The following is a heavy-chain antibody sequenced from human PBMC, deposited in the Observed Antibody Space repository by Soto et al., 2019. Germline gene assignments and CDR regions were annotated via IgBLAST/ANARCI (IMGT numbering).Heavy chain of an antibody. D-gene: IGHD4-4*01. V-gene: IGHV4-34*01. J-gene: IGHJ6*02. CDR1: GGSFIGYY. CDR2: INHSGST. CDR3: ARGQVIATVGSVYYCYYGMDV. Sequence: KSWETLCLTCAAYGGSFIGYYCNCIRHPPFKGLEWVVEINHSGSTNYDPSLKSRVTISIDTSKNQFSLKLNSVTAEDTAVYYCARGQVIATVGSVYYCYYGMDVWGQGTTVTVSS.